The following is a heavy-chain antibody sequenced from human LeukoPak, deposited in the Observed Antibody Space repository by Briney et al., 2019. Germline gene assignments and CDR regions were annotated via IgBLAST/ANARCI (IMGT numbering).Heavy chain of an antibody. Sequence: SETLSLTRPVSGGSISNYYYWTWIRQPPGKGLEWIGYVYYTGSTNFNPSLKSRVTMSLDTSRNQFSLKLTSLTAADTAVYYCARGAMATTPFFDYWGQGTLVTVSS. J-gene: IGHJ4*02. CDR1: GGSISNYY. D-gene: IGHD5-24*01. CDR2: VYYTGST. CDR3: ARGAMATTPFFDY. V-gene: IGHV4-59*01.